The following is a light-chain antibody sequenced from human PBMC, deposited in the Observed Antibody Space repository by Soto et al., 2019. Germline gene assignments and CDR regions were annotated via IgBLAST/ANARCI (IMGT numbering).Light chain of an antibody. CDR2: GAS. CDR3: EQYANWYP. CDR1: QSVSRN. V-gene: IGKV3-15*01. Sequence: EIVLTQSPATLSVSPGDTATLSCRASQSVSRNLAWYQQKPGQAPRLLIFGASTRATGVPARFSGSGSGTEFALTISTRQSEDLAIYYCEQYANWYPFGQGTKLEIK. J-gene: IGKJ2*01.